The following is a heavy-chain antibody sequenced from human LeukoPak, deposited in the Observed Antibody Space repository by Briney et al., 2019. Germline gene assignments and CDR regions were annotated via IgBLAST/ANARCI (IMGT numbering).Heavy chain of an antibody. CDR2: INNDGSST. Sequence: GGSLRLSCAASGFTFSSYWMHWVRQVPGKGLVWVSRINNDGSSTTYADSVKGRFTISRDNAKNTLYLQMNSLRAEDTAVYYCARVRFGDWYMDVWGKGTTVTISS. V-gene: IGHV3-74*01. J-gene: IGHJ6*03. CDR1: GFTFSSYW. D-gene: IGHD3-10*01. CDR3: ARVRFGDWYMDV.